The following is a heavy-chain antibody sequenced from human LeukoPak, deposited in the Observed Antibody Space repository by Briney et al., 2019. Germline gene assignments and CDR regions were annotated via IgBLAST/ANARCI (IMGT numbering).Heavy chain of an antibody. Sequence: ASVKVSCKASGYTFTSYYMHWVRQAPGQGLEWMGIINPSGGSTSYAQKFQGRVTMTRDMSTSTVYMELSSLRSEDTAVYYCASENYDILTGYYLWGQGTLVTVSS. CDR2: INPSGGST. CDR3: ASENYDILTGYYL. J-gene: IGHJ5*02. D-gene: IGHD3-9*01. V-gene: IGHV1-46*01. CDR1: GYTFTSYY.